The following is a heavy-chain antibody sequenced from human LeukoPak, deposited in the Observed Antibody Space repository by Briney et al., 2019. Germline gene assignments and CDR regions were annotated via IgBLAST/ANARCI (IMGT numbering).Heavy chain of an antibody. CDR1: GFTFSSFG. D-gene: IGHD5-18*01. V-gene: IGHV3-23*01. J-gene: IGHJ4*01. CDR2: ISSTGGTA. CDR3: AKGSRYIYGYYFDY. Sequence: GGSLRLSCAASGFTFSSFGMSWVRQAPGKGLEWVSAISSTGGTAYYADSVKGRFTISRDNSKNTLYLQMNSLRAEDTAIYYCAKGSRYIYGYYFDYWGQGTLVTVSS.